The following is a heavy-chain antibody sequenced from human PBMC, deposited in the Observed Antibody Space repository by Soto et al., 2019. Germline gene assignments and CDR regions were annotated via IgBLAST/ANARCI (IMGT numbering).Heavy chain of an antibody. V-gene: IGHV4-59*01. CDR2: IYYSGST. D-gene: IGHD2-15*01. Sequence: SETLSLTCTVSGGSISGYYWSWIRQPPGKGLEWIGYIYYSGSTNYNPSLKSRVTISVDTSKNQFSLKLSSVTAADTAVYYCARQPYCSGGSCYSVYWFDPWGQGTLVTVSS. CDR3: ARQPYCSGGSCYSVYWFDP. J-gene: IGHJ5*02. CDR1: GGSISGYY.